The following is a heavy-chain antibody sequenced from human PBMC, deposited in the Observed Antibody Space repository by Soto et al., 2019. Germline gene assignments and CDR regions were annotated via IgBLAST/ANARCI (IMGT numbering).Heavy chain of an antibody. D-gene: IGHD6-6*01. J-gene: IGHJ4*02. V-gene: IGHV1-18*04. CDR1: GYAFSDHG. Sequence: QVRLVLSGDELKKPGASMKVSCKASGYAFSDHGISWVRQAPGQGLEWIGWISAYNGNTNYAQKFQGRVTVTTDASTATAYMEVRSLTSDDTAVYYCARDHRYSSSFFASGSQGTLITVSS. CDR2: ISAYNGNT. CDR3: ARDHRYSSSFFAS.